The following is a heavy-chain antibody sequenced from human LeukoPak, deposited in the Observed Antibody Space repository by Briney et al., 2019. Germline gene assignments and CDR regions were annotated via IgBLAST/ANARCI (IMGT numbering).Heavy chain of an antibody. CDR3: ARGGRYYESSGYYHDAFDI. Sequence: GGSLRLSCAASGFAVSSNYMSWVRQAPGKGLEWVSVIYSGGGTYYANSVKGRFTISRDNSKNTLYLQMNSLRAEDTAVYYCARGGRYYESSGYYHDAFDIWGQWTMVTVSS. CDR1: GFAVSSNY. J-gene: IGHJ3*02. V-gene: IGHV3-53*01. D-gene: IGHD3-22*01. CDR2: IYSGGGT.